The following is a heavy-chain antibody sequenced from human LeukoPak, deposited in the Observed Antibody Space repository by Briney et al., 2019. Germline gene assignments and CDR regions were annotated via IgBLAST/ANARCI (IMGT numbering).Heavy chain of an antibody. CDR3: ARGKDGYNPGDY. J-gene: IGHJ4*02. CDR1: AGTFSSYT. V-gene: IGHV1-69*02. Sequence: SVKVSCKASAGTFSSYTISWVRQAPGQGLEWRGRIIPILGIANYAQKSQGRVTITADKSTSTAYMELSSLRSEDTAVYYCARGKDGYNPGDYWGQGTLVTVSS. D-gene: IGHD5-24*01. CDR2: IIPILGIA.